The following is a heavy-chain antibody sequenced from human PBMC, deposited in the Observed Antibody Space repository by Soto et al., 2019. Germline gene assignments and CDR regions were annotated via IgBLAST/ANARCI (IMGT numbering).Heavy chain of an antibody. CDR3: ARSQVGRPLDV. Sequence: ASVKVSCKASRYTFTNFYIHCLRQAPGQGLEWMGIINPSGGSTTYPQKFQGRVTMTRDTSTSTVHTELITLRSEDTAVYYCARSQVGRPLDVWGPGTTVTVSS. J-gene: IGHJ6*02. CDR2: INPSGGST. V-gene: IGHV1-46*01. CDR1: RYTFTNFY. D-gene: IGHD1-26*01.